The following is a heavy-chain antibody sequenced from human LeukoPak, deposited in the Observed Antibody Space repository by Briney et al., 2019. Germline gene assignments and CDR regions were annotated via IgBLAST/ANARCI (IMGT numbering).Heavy chain of an antibody. CDR2: IYSGGST. CDR1: GFTVSSNY. D-gene: IGHD3-3*01. Sequence: GGSLRLSCAASGFTVSSNYMSWVRQAPGKGLEWVSVIYSGGSTYYADSVKGRFTISRDNSKNTLYLQMNSLRAEDTAVYYCAKGYDFWSGYSYYFDYWGQGTLVTVSS. CDR3: AKGYDFWSGYSYYFDY. V-gene: IGHV3-53*01. J-gene: IGHJ4*02.